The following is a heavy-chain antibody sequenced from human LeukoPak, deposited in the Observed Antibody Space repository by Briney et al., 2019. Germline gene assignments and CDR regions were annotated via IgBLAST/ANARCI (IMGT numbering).Heavy chain of an antibody. D-gene: IGHD6-13*01. CDR2: IYSGGST. CDR1: GFTVSSNY. V-gene: IGHV3-53*01. Sequence: GGSLRFSCAASGFTVSSNYMSWVRQAPGKGLEWVSVIYSGGSTYYADSVKGRFTISRDNSKNTLYLQMNSLRAEDTAVYYCARAPSWSNKGGDYWGQGTLVTVSS. J-gene: IGHJ4*02. CDR3: ARAPSWSNKGGDY.